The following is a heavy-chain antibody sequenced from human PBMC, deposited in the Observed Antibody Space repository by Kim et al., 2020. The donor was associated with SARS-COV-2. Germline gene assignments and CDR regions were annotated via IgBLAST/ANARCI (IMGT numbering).Heavy chain of an antibody. CDR1: GFSFSTYA. D-gene: IGHD4-17*01. CDR2: IGGGGTPT. CDR3: AKRGPLPVTRSTADI. Sequence: GGSLRLSCAASGFSFSTYAMYWVRQAPRKGLEWVSVIGGGGTPTYYADSVKGRFTISRDNSKNTLYLQMNSLRAEDTALYYCAKRGPLPVTRSTADIWGQGTMVTVSS. J-gene: IGHJ3*02. V-gene: IGHV3-23*01.